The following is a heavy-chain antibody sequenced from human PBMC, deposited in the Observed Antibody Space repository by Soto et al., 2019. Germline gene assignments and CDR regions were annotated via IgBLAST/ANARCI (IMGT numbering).Heavy chain of an antibody. Sequence: QVPLVQSGAEVKKPGASVKVSCKASGYTFTSYAMHWVRQAPGQRLEWMGWINAGNGNTKYSQKFQGRVTITRDTSASTAYMELSSLRSEDTAVYYCARDKLDFWSGYQLDYWGQGTLVTVSS. V-gene: IGHV1-3*01. CDR2: INAGNGNT. D-gene: IGHD3-3*01. J-gene: IGHJ4*02. CDR3: ARDKLDFWSGYQLDY. CDR1: GYTFTSYA.